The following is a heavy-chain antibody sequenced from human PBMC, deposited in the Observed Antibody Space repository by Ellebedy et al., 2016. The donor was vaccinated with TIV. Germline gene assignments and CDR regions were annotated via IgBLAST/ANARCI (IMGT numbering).Heavy chain of an antibody. V-gene: IGHV1-69*13. CDR2: IIPIFGTA. Sequence: SVKVSXKASGGTFSSYAISWVRQAPGQGLEWMGGIIPIFGTANYAQKFQGRVTITADESTSTAYMELSSLRSEDTAVYYCAKELSSGSYSFDYWGQGTLVTVSS. J-gene: IGHJ4*02. CDR3: AKELSSGSYSFDY. CDR1: GGTFSSYA. D-gene: IGHD1-26*01.